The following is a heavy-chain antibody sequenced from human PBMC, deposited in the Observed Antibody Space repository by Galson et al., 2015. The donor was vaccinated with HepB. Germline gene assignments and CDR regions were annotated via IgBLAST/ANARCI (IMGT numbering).Heavy chain of an antibody. CDR2: IAYDGSIE. J-gene: IGHJ4*02. CDR1: GFTFSNYG. Sequence: SLRLSCAASGFTFSNYGMHWVRQAPGKGLEWVAVIAYDGSIEYYADSVKGRFTISRDNSKNTLYLQMNSLRAEDTAVYYCAKDLKVEWPRGVDYWGQGTLATVSS. D-gene: IGHD5-12*01. CDR3: AKDLKVEWPRGVDY. V-gene: IGHV3-30*18.